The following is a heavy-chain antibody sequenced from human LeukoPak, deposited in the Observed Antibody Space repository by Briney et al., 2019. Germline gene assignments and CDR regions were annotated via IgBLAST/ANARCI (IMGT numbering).Heavy chain of an antibody. CDR2: IFYDGSNQ. V-gene: IGHV3-33*01. Sequence: GRCLRLSCAASGFSFSNYGTHWGPQAPGKGLGCVAAIFYDGSNQHYADTVKGRLTICRDNSKNTLYLQVNSRTAEDTAVYYCARDQALYFSYGDYWGQGTLVTVSS. D-gene: IGHD3-16*01. J-gene: IGHJ4*02. CDR3: ARDQALYFSYGDY. CDR1: GFSFSNYG.